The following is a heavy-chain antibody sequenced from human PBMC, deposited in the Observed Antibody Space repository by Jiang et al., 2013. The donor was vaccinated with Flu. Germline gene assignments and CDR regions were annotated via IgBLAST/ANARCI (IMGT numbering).Heavy chain of an antibody. CDR2: IIPIFGTA. CDR3: ARDYGDDNYYYGLDV. CDR1: GGTFSSYA. Sequence: SGAEVKKPGSSVKVSCKASGGTFSSYAISWVRQAPGQGLEWMGGIIPIFGTANYAQRFQGRVTITADKSTNTAYMELGSLRSDDTAVYFCARDYGDDNYYYGLDVWGQGTTVTVSS. V-gene: IGHV1-69*06. J-gene: IGHJ6*02. D-gene: IGHD4-17*01.